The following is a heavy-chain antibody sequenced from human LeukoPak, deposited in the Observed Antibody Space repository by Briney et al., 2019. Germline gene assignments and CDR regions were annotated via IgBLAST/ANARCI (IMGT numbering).Heavy chain of an antibody. CDR2: IHYSGST. J-gene: IGHJ4*02. CDR1: GGSISNYY. D-gene: IGHD6-13*01. CDR3: ARDRYCSSLYYFDY. Sequence: SETLSLTCTVSGGSISNYYWSWIRQPPGKGLEWIGYIHYSGSTNYNPSLNSRVTISVDTSKNQFSLKLSSVTAADTAVYYCARDRYCSSLYYFDYWGQGTLVTVSS. V-gene: IGHV4-59*01.